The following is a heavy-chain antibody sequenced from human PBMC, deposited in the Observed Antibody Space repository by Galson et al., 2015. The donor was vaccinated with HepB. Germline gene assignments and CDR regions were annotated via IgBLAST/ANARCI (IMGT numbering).Heavy chain of an antibody. CDR3: ARHGNIVVVVGAKAFDD. CDR1: GGSISSSSYY. Sequence: ETLSLTCTVSGGSISSSSYYWGWIRQPPGKGLEWIGSIYYGGDTYYNPSLKSRVTISIDTSKNQFSLQLRSVTAADTAVYYCARHGNIVVVVGAKAFDDWGQGTLVTVSS. J-gene: IGHJ4*02. CDR2: IYYGGDT. V-gene: IGHV4-39*01. D-gene: IGHD2-15*01.